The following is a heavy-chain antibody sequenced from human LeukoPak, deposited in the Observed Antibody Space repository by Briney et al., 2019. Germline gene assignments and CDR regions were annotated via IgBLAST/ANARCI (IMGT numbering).Heavy chain of an antibody. CDR2: ISYDGSNK. CDR1: GFTFSNYG. CDR3: ARVTPPTD. D-gene: IGHD1-14*01. V-gene: IGHV3-30*03. Sequence: GRSLRLSCAASGFTFSNYGMHWVRQAPGKGLEWVAVISYDGSNKYYADSVKGRFTISRDNSMNTLYLQMNSLRAEDTAVYYCARVTPPTDWGQGTLVTVSS. J-gene: IGHJ4*02.